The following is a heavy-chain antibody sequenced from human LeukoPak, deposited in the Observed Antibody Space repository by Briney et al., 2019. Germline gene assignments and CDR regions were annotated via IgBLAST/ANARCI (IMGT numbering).Heavy chain of an antibody. V-gene: IGHV4-59*11. D-gene: IGHD2-2*01. CDR1: GGSISSHY. J-gene: IGHJ5*02. CDR3: ARAGPYCSSTSCYLSWFDP. Sequence: SETLSLTCTVSGGSISSHYWSWTRQPPGKGLEWIGYIYYSGSTNYNPSLKSRVIISVDTSKNQFSLKLSSVTAADTAVYYCARAGPYCSSTSCYLSWFDPWGQGTLVTVSS. CDR2: IYYSGST.